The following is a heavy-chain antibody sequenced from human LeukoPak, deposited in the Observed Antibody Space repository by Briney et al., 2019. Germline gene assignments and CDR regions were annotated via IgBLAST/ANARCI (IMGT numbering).Heavy chain of an antibody. CDR2: IFIDGSGT. Sequence: GSLRLSCAASGLSISSNSMHWVRQGPGKGLVWVSRIFIDGSGTSYADSVKGRFTISRDNAKNTLYLQMNSLRAEDTAVYYCARARDGYPIGYFDYWGQGTLVTVSS. J-gene: IGHJ4*02. D-gene: IGHD5-24*01. V-gene: IGHV3-74*01. CDR3: ARARDGYPIGYFDY. CDR1: GLSISSNS.